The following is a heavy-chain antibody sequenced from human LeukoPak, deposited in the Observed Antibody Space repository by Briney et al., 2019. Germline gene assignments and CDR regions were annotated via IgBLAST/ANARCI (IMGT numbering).Heavy chain of an antibody. CDR1: GFTFSSYG. V-gene: IGHV3-30*18. D-gene: IGHD3-10*01. CDR2: ISYDGSNK. CDR3: AKDPGFGELFLDY. Sequence: PGRSLRLSCAASGFTFSSYGMHWVRQAPGKGLEWVAVISYDGSNKYYADSVKGRFTISRDNSKNTLYLQMNSLRAEDTAVYYCAKDPGFGELFLDYWGQGTLVTVS. J-gene: IGHJ4*02.